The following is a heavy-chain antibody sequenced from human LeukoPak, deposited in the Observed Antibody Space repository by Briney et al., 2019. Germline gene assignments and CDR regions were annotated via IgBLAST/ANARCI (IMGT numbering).Heavy chain of an antibody. CDR3: ARRYSNSYFDY. CDR2: VYQSGIT. Sequence: SETLSLTCAVSGYSISSGYCWGWIRQPPGKGLEWIGNVYQSGITYYNASLKSRVTISVDTSKNQFPLKLNSVTAADTAVYYCARRYSNSYFDYWGQGTLVTVSS. D-gene: IGHD4-11*01. J-gene: IGHJ4*02. CDR1: GYSISSGYC. V-gene: IGHV4-38-2*01.